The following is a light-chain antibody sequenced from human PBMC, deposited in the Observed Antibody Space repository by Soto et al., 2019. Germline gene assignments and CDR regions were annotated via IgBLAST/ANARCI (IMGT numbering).Light chain of an antibody. CDR3: QQTYSTISIT. CDR2: AAS. V-gene: IGKV1-39*01. J-gene: IGKJ5*01. Sequence: DIQMTQSPSSLSASVGDRVTITCRASESIARHLNGYQQKPGKAPKLLIYAASSLRNGVPSRFRGSGSGTDFTLTISNLQPEEFATYYCQQTYSTISITFGQGTRLEIK. CDR1: ESIARH.